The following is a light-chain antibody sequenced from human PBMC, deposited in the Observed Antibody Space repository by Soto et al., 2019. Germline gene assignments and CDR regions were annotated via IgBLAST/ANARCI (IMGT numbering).Light chain of an antibody. Sequence: DIQLSQSPSSLSASLGDRVTITCQASQGISNYLNWYQQTPGKAPKLLIYEASNLETGVPSRFSGTGSGTDFTFTISSLQPEDIATYYCQQYDSLPLTFGGGTKVEFK. CDR2: EAS. V-gene: IGKV1-33*01. CDR3: QQYDSLPLT. CDR1: QGISNY. J-gene: IGKJ4*01.